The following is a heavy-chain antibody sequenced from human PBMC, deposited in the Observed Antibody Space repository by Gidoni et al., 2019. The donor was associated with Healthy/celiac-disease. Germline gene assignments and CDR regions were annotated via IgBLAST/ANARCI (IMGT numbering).Heavy chain of an antibody. CDR1: GGSISSSSYH. V-gene: IGHV4-39*01. CDR2: IYYSGST. CDR3: ARSPYCSSTSCYRSIGWFDP. Sequence: QLQLQESGPGLVKPSETLSLTCTVSGGSISSSSYHWGWIRQPPGKGLEWIGSIYYSGSTYYNPSLKSRVTISVDTSKNQFSLKLSSVTAADTAVYYCARSPYCSSTSCYRSIGWFDPWGQGTLVTVSS. D-gene: IGHD2-2*02. J-gene: IGHJ5*02.